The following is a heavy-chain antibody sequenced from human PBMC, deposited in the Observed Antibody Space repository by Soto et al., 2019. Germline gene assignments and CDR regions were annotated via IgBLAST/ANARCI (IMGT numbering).Heavy chain of an antibody. Sequence: SETLSLTCTVSGGSISSGGYYWSWIRQHPGKGLEWIGYIYYSGSTYYNPSLKSRVTISVDTSKNQFSLKLSSVTAADTAVYYFARHCPNYYDTGGYYNWFDPWGQGTLVTVSS. CDR3: ARHCPNYYDTGGYYNWFDP. V-gene: IGHV4-31*03. J-gene: IGHJ5*02. D-gene: IGHD3-22*01. CDR1: GGSISSGGYY. CDR2: IYYSGST.